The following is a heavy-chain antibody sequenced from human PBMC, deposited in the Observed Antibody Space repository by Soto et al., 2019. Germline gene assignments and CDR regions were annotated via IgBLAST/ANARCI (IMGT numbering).Heavy chain of an antibody. CDR1: GFTVSSNY. CDR2: IYSGGST. D-gene: IGHD4-17*01. Sequence: EVQLVESGGGLVQPGGSLRLSCAASGFTVSSNYMSWVRQAPGKGLEWVSVIYSGGSTYYADSVKGRFTISRHNSKNTLYLQMNSLRAEDTAVYYCARDGTTEHDYGDYRDVWGQGTTVTVSS. V-gene: IGHV3-53*04. J-gene: IGHJ6*02. CDR3: ARDGTTEHDYGDYRDV.